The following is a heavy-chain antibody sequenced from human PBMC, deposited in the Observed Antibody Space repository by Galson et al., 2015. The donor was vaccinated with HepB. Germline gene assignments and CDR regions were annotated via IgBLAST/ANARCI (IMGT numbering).Heavy chain of an antibody. CDR3: ARDPGYYDSSGSSDAFDI. CDR1: GFPFSSYS. CDR2: ITSSSRTI. Sequence: SLRLSCAASGFPFSSYSMNWVRQAPGKGLEWVSYITSSSRTIYYADSVKGRFTISRDNAKNSLYLQMNSLRAEDTAVYYCARDPGYYDSSGSSDAFDIWGQGTTVTVSS. D-gene: IGHD3-22*01. J-gene: IGHJ3*02. V-gene: IGHV3-48*01.